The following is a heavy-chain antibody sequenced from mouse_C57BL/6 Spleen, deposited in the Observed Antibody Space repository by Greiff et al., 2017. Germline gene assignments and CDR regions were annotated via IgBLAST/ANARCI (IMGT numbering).Heavy chain of an antibody. D-gene: IGHD2-12*01. CDR3: SCSPSYDVWFAY. V-gene: IGHV14-2*01. CDR1: GFNIKDYY. CDR2: INPEDGVT. J-gene: IGHJ3*01. Sequence: VQLQQSGTELVKPGASVKLSCTASGFNIKDYYMHWVKQRTEQGLAWIGRINPEDGVTKYAPTFQGKATITADTSSNTAYLQLSRLRSKDTAADYCSCSPSYDVWFAYWGQGTLVTVSA.